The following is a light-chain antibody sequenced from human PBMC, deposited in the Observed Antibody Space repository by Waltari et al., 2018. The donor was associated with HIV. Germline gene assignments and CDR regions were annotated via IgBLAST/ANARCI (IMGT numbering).Light chain of an antibody. V-gene: IGLV2-14*01. CDR3: ASYTANDTLM. CDR2: KVD. J-gene: IGLJ3*02. CDR1: DSDFGFYNF. Sequence: SGLTQPASVSGFPGQSITISCTGADSDFGFYNFVSWYHQHPGKVPKVILSKVDSRASWVSDRLAGSKAGNTASLTSAVLRTEDEGVYFCASYTANDTLMFAGGTTVTVL.